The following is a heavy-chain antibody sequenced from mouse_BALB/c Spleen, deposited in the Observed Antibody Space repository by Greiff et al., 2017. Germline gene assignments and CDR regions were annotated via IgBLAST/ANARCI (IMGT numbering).Heavy chain of an antibody. D-gene: IGHD4-1*01. Sequence: VQLQQSGAELVKPGASVKLSCTASGFNIKDTYMHWVKQRPEQGLEWIGRIDPANGNTKYDPKFQGKATITADTSSNTAYLQRSSLTSEDTAVYYCARVGSLYAMDYWGQGTSVTVSS. CDR2: IDPANGNT. J-gene: IGHJ4*01. V-gene: IGHV14-3*02. CDR1: GFNIKDTY. CDR3: ARVGSLYAMDY.